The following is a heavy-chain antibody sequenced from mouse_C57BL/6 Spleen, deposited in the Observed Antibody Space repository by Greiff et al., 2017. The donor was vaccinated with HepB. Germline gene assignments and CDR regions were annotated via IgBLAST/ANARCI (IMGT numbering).Heavy chain of an antibody. Sequence: DVKLEESVAELVRPGASVKLSCTASGFNIKNTYMHWVKQRPDQGLEWIGRIDPANGDTNYAPKFQGKATLTADTSSTTAYLQLSSLTSEDSAIYYCACYSAGPAGFAYWGQGTLVTVSA. CDR3: ACYSAGPAGFAY. D-gene: IGHD3-2*02. J-gene: IGHJ3*01. CDR2: IDPANGDT. V-gene: IGHV14-3*01. CDR1: GFNIKNTY.